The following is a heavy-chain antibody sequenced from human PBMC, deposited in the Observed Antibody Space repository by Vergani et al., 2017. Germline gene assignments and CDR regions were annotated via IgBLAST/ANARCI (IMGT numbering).Heavy chain of an antibody. D-gene: IGHD2-2*01. J-gene: IGHJ6*03. CDR3: ARDGGGYCSSTSCYYYYYYMDV. CDR2: IHSSGTT. CDR1: GGSITSGSFY. Sequence: QVQLHESGPGLVKPSQTLSLTCTVSGGSITSGSFYWSWIRQPAGKGLEWIGRIHSSGTTNYNPSLKSRVTMSVDTSKNQFSLKLSSVTAADTAVYYCARDGGGYCSSTSCYYYYYYMDVWGKGP. V-gene: IGHV4-61*02.